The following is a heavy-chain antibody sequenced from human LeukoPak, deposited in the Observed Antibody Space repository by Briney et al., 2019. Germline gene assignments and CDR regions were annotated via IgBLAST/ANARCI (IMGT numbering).Heavy chain of an antibody. J-gene: IGHJ4*02. CDR2: ISSSSSYI. Sequence: GGSLRPSCAASGFTFSSYSMNWVRQAPGKGLGWVSSISSSSSYIYYADSVKGRFTISRDNAKNSLYLQMNSLRAEDTAVYYCARDSGSHLTYYYDSSPPAAWGQGTLVTVSS. CDR1: GFTFSSYS. D-gene: IGHD3-22*01. CDR3: ARDSGSHLTYYYDSSPPAA. V-gene: IGHV3-21*01.